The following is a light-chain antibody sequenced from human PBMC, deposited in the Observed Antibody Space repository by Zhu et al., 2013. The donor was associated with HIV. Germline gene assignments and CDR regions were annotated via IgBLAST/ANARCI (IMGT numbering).Light chain of an antibody. CDR1: MYDIGGYKH. CDR3: SSYTSTSDLGL. CDR2: EVT. V-gene: IGLV2-14*01. J-gene: IGLJ2*01. Sequence: QSVLTQPASVSGSPGQSITISCTGSMYDIGGYKHVSWYQHHPGKAPKLIIYEVTSRPSGVSHRFSGSKSGNTASLTISELQAEDEADYYCSSYTSTSDLGLFGGGTKLAVL.